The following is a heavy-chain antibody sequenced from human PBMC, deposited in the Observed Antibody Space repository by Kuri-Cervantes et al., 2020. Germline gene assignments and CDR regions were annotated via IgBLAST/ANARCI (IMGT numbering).Heavy chain of an antibody. D-gene: IGHD6-13*01. V-gene: IGHV4-59*02. Sequence: SETLSLTCTVSGDSVSSYYWSWIRQPPGKGLEWIGYIYYSGRTYYSPSLKSRVTISVDTSKNQFSLKLSSVTAADTAVYYCARGPYSSSWYSDYYGMDVWGQGTTVTVSS. CDR3: ARGPYSSSWYSDYYGMDV. CDR1: GDSVSSYY. CDR2: IYYSGRT. J-gene: IGHJ6*02.